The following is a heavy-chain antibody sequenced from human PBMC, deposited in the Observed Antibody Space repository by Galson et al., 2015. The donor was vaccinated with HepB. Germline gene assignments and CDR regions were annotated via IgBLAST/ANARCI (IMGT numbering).Heavy chain of an antibody. CDR1: GFTFSSYA. CDR3: VKAERGYSGYDLSPLYDY. V-gene: IGHV3-64D*06. J-gene: IGHJ4*02. Sequence: SLRLSCAASGFTFSSYAMHWVRQAPGKGLEYVSAISSNGGSTYYADSVKGRFTISRDNSKNTLYLQMSSLRAEDTAVYYCVKAERGYSGYDLSPLYDYWGQGTLVTVSS. D-gene: IGHD5-12*01. CDR2: ISSNGGST.